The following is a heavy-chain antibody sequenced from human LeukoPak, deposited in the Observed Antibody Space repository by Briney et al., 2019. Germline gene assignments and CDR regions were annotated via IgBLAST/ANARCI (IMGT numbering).Heavy chain of an antibody. CDR3: ARDAEQWLFAFDI. V-gene: IGHV3-48*03. Sequence: GGSLRLSCAASGFTFSSYEMNWVRQAPGKGLEWVSYISSSGSTIYYADSVKGRFTISRDNAKNSLYLQMNSLRAEDTAVYYCARDAEQWLFAFDIWGQGTMVTVSS. D-gene: IGHD6-19*01. CDR1: GFTFSSYE. CDR2: ISSSGSTI. J-gene: IGHJ3*02.